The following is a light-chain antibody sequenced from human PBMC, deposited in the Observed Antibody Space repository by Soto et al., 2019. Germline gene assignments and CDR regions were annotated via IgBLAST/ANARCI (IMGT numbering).Light chain of an antibody. CDR1: QGINNY. Sequence: DIQMTQSPSSLSASVGSIVSITFRASQGINNYLAWYQQKPGKVPKVLIYAASTLQPGVPSRFSGSGSGTDFTLTINSLQPDDIATYYCQNYDSDPITFGQGTRLEI. J-gene: IGKJ5*01. CDR3: QNYDSDPIT. V-gene: IGKV1-27*01. CDR2: AAS.